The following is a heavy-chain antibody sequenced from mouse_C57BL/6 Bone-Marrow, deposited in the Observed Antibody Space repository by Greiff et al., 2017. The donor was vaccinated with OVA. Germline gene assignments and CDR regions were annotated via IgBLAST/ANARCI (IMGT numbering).Heavy chain of an antibody. CDR2: IYSSGTI. J-gene: IGHJ4*01. CDR1: GTSITTGNYR. D-gene: IGHD1-1*01. Sequence: EVMLVESGPGLVKPSQTVFLTCTVTGTSITTGNYRWSWIRQFPGNKLEWIGYIYSSGTITYNPSLTSPTTITRDTTKNQFFLEMNSLTAEDTATYDCARDYGSHYYAMDYWGQGTSVTVSS. V-gene: IGHV3-5*01. CDR3: ARDYGSHYYAMDY.